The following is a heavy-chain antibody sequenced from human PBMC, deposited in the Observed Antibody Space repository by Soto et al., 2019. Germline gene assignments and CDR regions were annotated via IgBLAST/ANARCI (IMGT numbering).Heavy chain of an antibody. CDR3: AKEGRDWNDPLDNWFDP. Sequence: GGSLRLSCAASGFTFSSYGMHWVRQAPGKGLEWVAVISYDGSNKYYADSVKGRFTISRDNSKNTLYLQMNSLRAEDTAVYYCAKEGRDWNDPLDNWFDPWGQGTLVTVSS. J-gene: IGHJ5*02. CDR2: ISYDGSNK. V-gene: IGHV3-30*18. CDR1: GFTFSSYG. D-gene: IGHD1-1*01.